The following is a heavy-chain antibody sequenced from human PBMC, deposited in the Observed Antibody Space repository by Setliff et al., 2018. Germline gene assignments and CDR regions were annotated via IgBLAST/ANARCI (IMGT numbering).Heavy chain of an antibody. D-gene: IGHD5-12*01. Sequence: SETLSLTCAVSGYSISSGYYWGWIRQPPGKGLEWIGSIYHSGSTYYNPSLKSRVTISVDTSKNQFSLKLSSATAADTAVYYCARRLSGLRGFGYWGQGTLVTVSS. CDR1: GYSISSGYY. V-gene: IGHV4-38-2*01. CDR2: IYHSGST. CDR3: ARRLSGLRGFGY. J-gene: IGHJ4*02.